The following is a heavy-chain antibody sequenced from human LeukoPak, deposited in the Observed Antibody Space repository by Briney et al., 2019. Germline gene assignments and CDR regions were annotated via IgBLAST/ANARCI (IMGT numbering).Heavy chain of an antibody. J-gene: IGHJ4*02. V-gene: IGHV4-39*07. Sequence: SETLSLTCTISGGSISSSSYYWGWIRQPPGKGLEWIGYIFYSGSTYYNPSLKSRVTISVDTSKNQFSLKLSSVTAADTAVYFCARGGRLLGKFDYWGQGTLVTVSS. CDR3: ARGGRLLGKFDY. CDR2: IFYSGST. D-gene: IGHD3-22*01. CDR1: GGSISSSSYY.